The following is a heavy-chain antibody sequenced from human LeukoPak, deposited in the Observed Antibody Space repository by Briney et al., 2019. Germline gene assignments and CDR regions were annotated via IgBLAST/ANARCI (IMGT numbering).Heavy chain of an antibody. V-gene: IGHV3-30*03. CDR2: SSYDESNT. CDR1: RFSFRSYD. Sequence: PGRSLRLSCAASRFSFRSYDMHWVRQAPGKGLEWLAVSSYDESNTYYTDSVKGRFTISRDNSKNTLYLQMNSLRAEDTAVYYCASEVLLWFGEFRETFDYWGQGTLVTVFS. D-gene: IGHD3-10*01. CDR3: ASEVLLWFGEFRETFDY. J-gene: IGHJ4*02.